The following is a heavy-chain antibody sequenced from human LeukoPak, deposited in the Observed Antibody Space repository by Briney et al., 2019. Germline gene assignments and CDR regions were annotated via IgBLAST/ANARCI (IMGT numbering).Heavy chain of an antibody. CDR1: GASISTYY. CDR2: ISNSVST. CDR3: VATERWLQWDY. D-gene: IGHD5-24*01. Sequence: SETLSLTCTVSGASISTYYWSWIRQPPGKGLEWIAFISNSVSTNYNPSLKSRVTISLDTSRRQLSLRLSSVIAADTAVYYCVATERWLQWDYWGQGTLVTVSS. J-gene: IGHJ4*02. V-gene: IGHV4-4*08.